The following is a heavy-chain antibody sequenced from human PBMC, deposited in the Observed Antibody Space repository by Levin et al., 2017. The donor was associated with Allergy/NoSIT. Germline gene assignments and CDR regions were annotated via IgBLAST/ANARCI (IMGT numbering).Heavy chain of an antibody. CDR2: IKSKTDGGTT. J-gene: IGHJ6*02. V-gene: IGHV3-15*01. Sequence: KTGGSLRLSCAASGLTFINAWVSWVRQAPGKGLEWVGRIKSKTDGGTTDYAAPVKGRFTISRDDSKNTLYLEMSSLKTEDTAVYYCTTVSGTTLGYFYYHAMDVWGQGTTVTVSS. CDR3: TTVSGTTLGYFYYHAMDV. D-gene: IGHD1-20*01. CDR1: GLTFINAW.